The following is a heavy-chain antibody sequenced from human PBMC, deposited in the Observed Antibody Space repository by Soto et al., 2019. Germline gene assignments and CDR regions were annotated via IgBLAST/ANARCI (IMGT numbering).Heavy chain of an antibody. Sequence: EVQLLESGGGLVQPGGSLRLSCAASGFTFSTYAMSWVRQAPGRGLEWVSAISGGGGSTYYADSVKGRFTISRDNSKNTLSLKMNSLRADDTAGYYCAKGRYDFWRATEYFDHWGQGTLVTVSS. CDR1: GFTFSTYA. CDR3: AKGRYDFWRATEYFDH. D-gene: IGHD3-3*01. J-gene: IGHJ4*02. V-gene: IGHV3-23*01. CDR2: ISGGGGST.